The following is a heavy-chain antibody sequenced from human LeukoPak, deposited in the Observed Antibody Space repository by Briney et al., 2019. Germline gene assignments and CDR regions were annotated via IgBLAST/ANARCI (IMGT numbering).Heavy chain of an antibody. Sequence: WASVKVSCKASGYTFTSYAMHWVRQAPGQRLEWMGWINAGNGNTKYSQKFQGRVTITRDTSASTAYMELSSLRSEDTAVYYCARGRDSSGWRALFDHWGQGTLVTVSS. V-gene: IGHV1-3*01. CDR3: ARGRDSSGWRALFDH. CDR1: GYTFTSYA. J-gene: IGHJ4*02. D-gene: IGHD6-19*01. CDR2: INAGNGNT.